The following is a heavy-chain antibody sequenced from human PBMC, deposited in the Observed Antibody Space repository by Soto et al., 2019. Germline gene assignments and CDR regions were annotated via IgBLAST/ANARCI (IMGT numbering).Heavy chain of an antibody. D-gene: IGHD2-15*01. Sequence: GASVKVSCKASGGTFSSYTISWVRQAPGQGLEWMGRIIPILGIANYAQKFQGRVTITADKSTSTAYMELSSLRSEDTAVYYCARGRYCSGGSCSYDSYYMDVWGKGTTVTVSS. J-gene: IGHJ6*03. CDR3: ARGRYCSGGSCSYDSYYMDV. CDR1: GGTFSSYT. V-gene: IGHV1-69*02. CDR2: IIPILGIA.